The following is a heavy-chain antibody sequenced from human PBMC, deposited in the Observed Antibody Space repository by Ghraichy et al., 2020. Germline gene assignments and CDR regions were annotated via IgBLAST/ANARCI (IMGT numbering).Heavy chain of an antibody. CDR2: IYSGGST. Sequence: GGSLRLSCAASGFTVSSNYMSWVRQAPGKGLEWVSVIYSGGSTYYADSVKGRFTISRDNSKNTLYLQMNSLRAEDTAVYYCARESRYCSGGSCTHAFGIWGQGTMVTVSS. D-gene: IGHD2-15*01. J-gene: IGHJ3*02. CDR3: ARESRYCSGGSCTHAFGI. CDR1: GFTVSSNY. V-gene: IGHV3-53*01.